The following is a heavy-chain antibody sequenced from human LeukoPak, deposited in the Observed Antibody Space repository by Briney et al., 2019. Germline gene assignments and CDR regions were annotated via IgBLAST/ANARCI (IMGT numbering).Heavy chain of an antibody. J-gene: IGHJ6*03. Sequence: ASVKVSCKASGYTFTSYGMSWVRQAPGQGLEWMGWISAYSGNTNYAQKLQGRVTMTTDTSTSTAYMELRSLRSDDTAVYYCARVRSSSWYFSFGYYYYYMDVWGKGTTVTVSS. V-gene: IGHV1-18*01. CDR3: ARVRSSSWYFSFGYYYYYMDV. CDR1: GYTFTSYG. CDR2: ISAYSGNT. D-gene: IGHD6-13*01.